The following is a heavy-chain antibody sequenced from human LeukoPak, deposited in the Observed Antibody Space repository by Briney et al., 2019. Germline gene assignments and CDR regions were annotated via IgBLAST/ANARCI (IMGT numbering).Heavy chain of an antibody. D-gene: IGHD3-9*01. V-gene: IGHV1-18*01. J-gene: IGHJ4*02. CDR1: GYTFTSYG. CDR3: AREARRGDWLLYFDY. Sequence: ASVKVSCKASGYTFTSYGISWVRQAPGQGLEWMGWISAYNGNTNYAQKLQGRVTMTTDTSTSTAYMELRSLRSDDTAVYYCAREARRGDWLLYFDYWGQGTLVTVSS. CDR2: ISAYNGNT.